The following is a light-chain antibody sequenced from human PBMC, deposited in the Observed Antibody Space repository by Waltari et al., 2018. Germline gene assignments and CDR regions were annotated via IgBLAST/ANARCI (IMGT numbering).Light chain of an antibody. CDR2: WAS. Sequence: DIVMTQSPDSLAVSLGERATINCKSSESVIYDSDNKNDLAWYQQKPGQPPKLLIHWASNREAGVPDRFSGSGSGTDFTLTISSLQAEDVAVYYCQQYLSAPRTFGQGTVLEIK. J-gene: IGKJ2*02. CDR3: QQYLSAPRT. CDR1: ESVIYDSDNKND. V-gene: IGKV4-1*01.